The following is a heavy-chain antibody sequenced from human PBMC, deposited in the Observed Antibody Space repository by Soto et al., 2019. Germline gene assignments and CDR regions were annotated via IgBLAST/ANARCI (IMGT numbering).Heavy chain of an antibody. CDR2: IWYDGSNK. D-gene: IGHD3-10*01. CDR3: ARDPIYYGSGSYSVRYNWFDP. V-gene: IGHV3-33*01. Sequence: GGSLRLSCAASGFTFSSYGMHWVRQAPGKGLEWVAVIWYDGSNKYYADSVKGRFTISRDNSKNTLYLQMNSLRAEDTAVYYCARDPIYYGSGSYSVRYNWFDPWGQGTLVTVSS. CDR1: GFTFSSYG. J-gene: IGHJ5*02.